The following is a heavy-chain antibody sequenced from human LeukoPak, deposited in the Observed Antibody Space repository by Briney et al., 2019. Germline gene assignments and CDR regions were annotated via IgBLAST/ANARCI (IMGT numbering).Heavy chain of an antibody. CDR1: GGSFSGYY. CDR3: ARAPYYDYVWGSYRPYYFDY. Sequence: RTSETLSLTCAVYGGSFSGYYWSWIRQPPGKGLEWMGEINHSGSTNYNPSLKSRVTISVDTSKNQFSLKLSSVTAADTAVYYCARAPYYDYVWGSYRPYYFDYWGQGTLVTVSS. J-gene: IGHJ4*02. V-gene: IGHV4-34*01. CDR2: INHSGST. D-gene: IGHD3-16*02.